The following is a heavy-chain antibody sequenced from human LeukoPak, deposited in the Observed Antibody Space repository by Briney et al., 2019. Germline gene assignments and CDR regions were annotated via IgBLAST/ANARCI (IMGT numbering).Heavy chain of an antibody. V-gene: IGHV3-9*01. Sequence: PGRSLRLSCAASGFTFDDYAMHWVRQAPGKGLEWVSGISWNSGSIGYADSAKGRFTISRDNAKNSLYLQMNSLRAEDTALYYCAKAEGYGAPSLYYYYYGMDVWGQGTTVTVSS. CDR1: GFTFDDYA. D-gene: IGHD4-17*01. CDR2: ISWNSGSI. J-gene: IGHJ6*02. CDR3: AKAEGYGAPSLYYYYYGMDV.